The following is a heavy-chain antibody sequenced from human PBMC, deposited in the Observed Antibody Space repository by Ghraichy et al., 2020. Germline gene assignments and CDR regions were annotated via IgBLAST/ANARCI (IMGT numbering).Heavy chain of an antibody. J-gene: IGHJ4*02. D-gene: IGHD6-19*01. CDR2: ISANDGNT. CDR3: ARAVAVAGGDY. Sequence: ASVKVSCKASGYTFINYDINWVRQALGQGLEWMGWISANDGNTHSAQKLQGRVTMTTDTSTSTAYMELRSLRSDDTAVYYCARAVAVAGGDYWGQGTLVTVSS. V-gene: IGHV1-18*01. CDR1: GYTFINYD.